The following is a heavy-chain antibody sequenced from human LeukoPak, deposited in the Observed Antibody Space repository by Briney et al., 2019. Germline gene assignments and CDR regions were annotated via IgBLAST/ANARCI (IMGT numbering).Heavy chain of an antibody. CDR3: AGGQGYLIQL. CDR1: GITLSSYW. Sequence: GSLRLPCVGSGITLSSYWMNWVRQAPGKGLEWVAIIKQDGSVAHYVDSVKGRLTISRDNAKNSLYLQINNLRAEDTAVYYCAGGQGYLIQLWGQGTLVTVSS. J-gene: IGHJ4*02. D-gene: IGHD2-15*01. V-gene: IGHV3-7*01. CDR2: IKQDGSVA.